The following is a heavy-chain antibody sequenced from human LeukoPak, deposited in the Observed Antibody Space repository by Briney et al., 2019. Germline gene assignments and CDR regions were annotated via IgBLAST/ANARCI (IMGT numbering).Heavy chain of an antibody. V-gene: IGHV3-30*04. Sequence: PAESLSLSCTASGFTFSSYAMHWVRQAPGKGLEWVAVISYDGSTKYYADSVKGRFTISRDNSKNTLYLQMNSLRAEDTAVYYCAKDLGWIQFGYWGQGTLVTVSS. CDR3: AKDLGWIQFGY. CDR1: GFTFSSYA. D-gene: IGHD5-18*01. J-gene: IGHJ4*02. CDR2: ISYDGSTK.